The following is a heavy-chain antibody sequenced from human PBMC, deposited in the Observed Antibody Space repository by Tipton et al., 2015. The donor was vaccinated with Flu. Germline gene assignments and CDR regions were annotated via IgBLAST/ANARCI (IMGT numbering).Heavy chain of an antibody. CDR3: ARSPSYSGSGIYPYYFDD. CDR2: IYTTGSV. V-gene: IGHV4-4*07. J-gene: IGHJ4*02. Sequence: LRLSCTVSGGSISTYYWSWIRQSAGRGLEWIGRIYTTGSVNYNPSLRGRVTIAGDTSRNHFSLQLTSVTAADTAVYFCARSPSYSGSGIYPYYFDDWGQGTLVTVAS. D-gene: IGHD3-10*01. CDR1: GGSISTYY.